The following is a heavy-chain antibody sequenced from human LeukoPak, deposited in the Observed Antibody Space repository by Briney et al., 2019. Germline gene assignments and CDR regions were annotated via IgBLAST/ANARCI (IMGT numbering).Heavy chain of an antibody. CDR3: AREIFWSGYYSNLHFDY. V-gene: IGHV3-21*01. D-gene: IGHD3-3*01. CDR1: GFTFSSYS. J-gene: IGHJ4*02. Sequence: PGGSLRLSCAASGFTFSSYSMNWVRQAPGKGLEWVSSLGSSSSYIYYADSVKGRFTISRDNAKTSLYLQMNSLRAEDTAVYYCAREIFWSGYYSNLHFDYWGRGTQVTVSS. CDR2: LGSSSSYI.